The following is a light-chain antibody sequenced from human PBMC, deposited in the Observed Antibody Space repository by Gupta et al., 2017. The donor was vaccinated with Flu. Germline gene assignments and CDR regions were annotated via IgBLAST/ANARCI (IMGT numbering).Light chain of an antibody. Sequence: IVMTQSPLSLPVTPGEPASISCRSSQSLLHRNGHTYLDWYLQKPGQSPQLLIYLGSNRASGVPDRISGSGSGTDFTLRISRVEADDVGIYYCMQVLQWGTFGQGTKLEI. V-gene: IGKV2-28*01. CDR2: LGS. CDR1: QSLLHRNGHTY. J-gene: IGKJ2*01. CDR3: MQVLQWGT.